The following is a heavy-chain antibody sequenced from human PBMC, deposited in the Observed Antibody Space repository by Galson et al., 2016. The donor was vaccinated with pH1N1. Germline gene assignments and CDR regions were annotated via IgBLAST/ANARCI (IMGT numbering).Heavy chain of an antibody. D-gene: IGHD3-16*01. CDR2: IYHSGST. J-gene: IGHJ4*02. CDR1: GYSISSGYY. V-gene: IGHV4-38-2*01. Sequence: ETLSLTCAVSGYSISSGYYWGWIRQPPGKGLEWIGSIYHSGSTYYNPSLKSRVAISVDTSKNQFSLKLNSVTAADTAVYYCARGEGALGGPPIDYWGQGTLVTVSS. CDR3: ARGEGALGGPPIDY.